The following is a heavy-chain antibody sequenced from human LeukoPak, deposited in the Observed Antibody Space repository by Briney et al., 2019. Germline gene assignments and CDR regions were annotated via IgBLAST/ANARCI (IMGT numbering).Heavy chain of an antibody. CDR2: ISSSSSYI. V-gene: IGHV3-21*01. D-gene: IGHD5-12*01. CDR3: ARDRGPYSGYDPSDY. J-gene: IGHJ4*02. Sequence: GGSLRLSCAASGFTFSSYGMNWVRQAPGKGREWVSYISSSSSYIYYGDSVKGRFTISRDNAKNSLYLQMNSLRAEDTAVYYCARDRGPYSGYDPSDYWGQGTLVTVSS. CDR1: GFTFSSYG.